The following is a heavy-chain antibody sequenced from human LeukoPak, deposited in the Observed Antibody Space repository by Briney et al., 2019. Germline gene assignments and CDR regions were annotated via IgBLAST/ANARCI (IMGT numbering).Heavy chain of an antibody. CDR2: MNPNSGNT. CDR3: ARGEQYYDFWSGYYSPGDH. J-gene: IGHJ4*02. CDR1: GYTFTSYD. Sequence: GASVKVSCKASGYTFTSYDINWVRQATGQGLEWMGWMNPNSGNTGYAQEFQGRVTMTRNTSISTAYMELSSLRSEDTAVYYCARGEQYYDFWSGYYSPGDHWGQGTLVTVSS. D-gene: IGHD3-3*01. V-gene: IGHV1-8*01.